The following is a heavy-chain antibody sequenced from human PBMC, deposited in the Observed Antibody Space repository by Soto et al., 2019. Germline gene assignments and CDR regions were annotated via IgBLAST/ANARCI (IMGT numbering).Heavy chain of an antibody. CDR1: GGSISNPIYY. D-gene: IGHD3-3*01. CDR2: IFYSGSA. J-gene: IGHJ5*01. CDR3: AGRTXXTXVEIFSGGLSGYNWVDP. V-gene: IGHV4-39*01. Sequence: PSETLSLTCSVSGGSISNPIYYWAWIRQPPGKVLEWIVSIFYSGSAYYNPSLKSRVTMSLDTSHNEFSLKLSSVTSSYTCVYYXAGRTXXTXVEIFSGGLSGYNWVDPWGRGTLVTVSS.